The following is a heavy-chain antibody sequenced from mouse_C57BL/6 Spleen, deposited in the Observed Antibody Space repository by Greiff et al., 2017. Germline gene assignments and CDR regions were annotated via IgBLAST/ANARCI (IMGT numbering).Heavy chain of an antibody. D-gene: IGHD1-1*01. CDR2: IIPNNGGT. Sequence: VQLKESGPELVKPGASVKIPCKASGYTFTDYNMDWVKQSHGKSLEWIGDIIPNNGGTIYNQKFKGKATLTVDKSSSTAYMELRSLTSADTAVSYSERDDYGSGHWEFDVWGTGTTVTGSS. V-gene: IGHV1-18*01. CDR1: GYTFTDYN. CDR3: ERDDYGSGHWEFDV. J-gene: IGHJ1*03.